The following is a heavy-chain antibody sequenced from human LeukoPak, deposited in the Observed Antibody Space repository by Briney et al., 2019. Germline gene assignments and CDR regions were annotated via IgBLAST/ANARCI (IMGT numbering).Heavy chain of an antibody. J-gene: IGHJ4*02. D-gene: IGHD1-14*01. CDR1: SFTVGKHV. V-gene: IGHV3-23*01. CDR3: AKVTGPHYY. Sequence: SGGSLRLSYTAASFTVGKHVMRCARHAPGKGLEWVSSISDSGIDTYYADSVRGRFTNSTVNSKNTVFLQMYCLRTQHTVVYYCAKVTGPHYYWGQGTLVTVSS. CDR2: ISDSGIDT.